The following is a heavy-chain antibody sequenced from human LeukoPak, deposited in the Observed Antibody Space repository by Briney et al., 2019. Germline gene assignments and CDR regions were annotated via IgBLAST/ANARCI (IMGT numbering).Heavy chain of an antibody. J-gene: IGHJ3*02. CDR2: IRYDGSNK. CDR3: ARGYGWYLGAFDI. V-gene: IGHV3-30*02. CDR1: GFTFSSYG. D-gene: IGHD6-19*01. Sequence: GGSLRLSCAASGFTFSSYGMHWVRQAPGKGLEWVAFIRYDGSNKYYADSVKGRFTISRDNSKNTLYLQMNSLKAEDTAVYYCARGYGWYLGAFDIWGQGTMVTVSS.